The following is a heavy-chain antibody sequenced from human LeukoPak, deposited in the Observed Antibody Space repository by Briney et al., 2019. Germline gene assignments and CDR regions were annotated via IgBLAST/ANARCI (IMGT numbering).Heavy chain of an antibody. D-gene: IGHD2-21*01. CDR1: GFTFSSYS. CDR3: AKGANLVVVIAILDY. Sequence: GGSLRLSCAASGFTFSSYSMNWVRQAPGKGLEWVSAISGSGGSTYYADSVKGRFTISRDNSKNTLYLQMNSLRAEDTAVYYCAKGANLVVVIAILDYWGQGALVTVSS. CDR2: ISGSGGST. V-gene: IGHV3-23*01. J-gene: IGHJ4*02.